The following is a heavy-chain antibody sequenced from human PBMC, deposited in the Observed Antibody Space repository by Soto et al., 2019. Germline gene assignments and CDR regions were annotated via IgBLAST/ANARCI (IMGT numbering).Heavy chain of an antibody. CDR1: GGSFSGYY. CDR2: ISGSGGST. CDR3: AKETYCTNGVCYYYYYYYMDV. V-gene: IGHV3-23*01. J-gene: IGHJ6*03. D-gene: IGHD2-8*01. Sequence: PSETLSLTCAVYGGSFSGYYWSWIRQPPGKGLEWVSAISGSGGSTYYADSVKGRFTISRDNSKNTLYLQMNSLRAEDTAVYYCAKETYCTNGVCYYYYYYYMDVWGKGTTVTVSS.